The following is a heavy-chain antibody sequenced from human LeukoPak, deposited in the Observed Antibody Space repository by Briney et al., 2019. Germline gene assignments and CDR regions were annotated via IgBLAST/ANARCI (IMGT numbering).Heavy chain of an antibody. CDR3: AKGAYDYIEIAYFDY. J-gene: IGHJ4*02. Sequence: GESLRLSCVASGFSFNNYAMNWVRQAPGKGLEWVSLIIGSSGSTFYADSVKGRFTISRDKSKNTLYLQMNSLRAEDTAVYYCAKGAYDYIEIAYFDYWGQGSLVTVSS. CDR1: GFSFNNYA. D-gene: IGHD5-12*01. CDR2: IIGSSGST. V-gene: IGHV3-23*01.